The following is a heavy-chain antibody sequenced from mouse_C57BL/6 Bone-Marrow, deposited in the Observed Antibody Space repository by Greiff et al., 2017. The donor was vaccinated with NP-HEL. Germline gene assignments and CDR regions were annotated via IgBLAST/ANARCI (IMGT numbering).Heavy chain of an antibody. V-gene: IGHV5-12*01. CDR3: ARHEYDPYYYAMDY. D-gene: IGHD2-10*02. CDR2: ISNGGGST. J-gene: IGHJ4*01. Sequence: EVMLVESGGGLVQPGGSLKLSCAASGFTFSDYYMYWVRQTPEKRLEWVAYISNGGGSTYYPDTVKGRFTISRDNAKNTLYLQMSRLKSEDTARYYCARHEYDPYYYAMDYWGQGTSVTVSS. CDR1: GFTFSDYY.